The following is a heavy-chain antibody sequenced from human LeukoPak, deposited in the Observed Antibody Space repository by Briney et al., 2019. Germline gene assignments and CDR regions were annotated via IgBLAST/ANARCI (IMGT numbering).Heavy chain of an antibody. Sequence: SETLSLTRTVSVGSISSSRYYWGWIRQPPRKGLDWIGSISYSGSTYYNSSLKSRLTISVDTSKNQFSLKLSSVTAADTAVYYCARSGTYYYDSSGYYYPIYWGQGTLVTVSS. CDR2: ISYSGST. CDR1: VGSISSSRYY. CDR3: ARSGTYYYDSSGYYYPIY. V-gene: IGHV4-39*07. J-gene: IGHJ4*02. D-gene: IGHD3-22*01.